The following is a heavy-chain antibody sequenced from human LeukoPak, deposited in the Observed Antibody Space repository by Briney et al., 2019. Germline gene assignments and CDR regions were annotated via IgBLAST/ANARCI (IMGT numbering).Heavy chain of an antibody. D-gene: IGHD1-1*01. V-gene: IGHV4-34*01. CDR1: GGSFSGYY. Sequence: SETLSLTCAVYGGSFSGYYWSWIRQPPGKGLEWIGEINHSGSTNYNPSLKSRVTISVDTSKNQISLELSSVTAADTAVYHCASVELATTYFDYWGQGTLVTVSS. J-gene: IGHJ4*02. CDR3: ASVELATTYFDY. CDR2: INHSGST.